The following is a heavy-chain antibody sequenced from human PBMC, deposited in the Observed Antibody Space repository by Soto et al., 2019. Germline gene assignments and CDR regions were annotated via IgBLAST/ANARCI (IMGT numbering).Heavy chain of an antibody. CDR2: IIPILGIA. CDR1: GGTFSSYT. J-gene: IGHJ5*02. V-gene: IGHV1-69*04. Sequence: ASVKVSCKASGGTFSSYTISWVRQAPGQGLEWMGRIIPILGIANYAQKFQGRVTITADKSTSTAYMELSSLRSEDTAVYYCAREGYCGGDCTPGIVWFDPWGQGTLVTVSS. CDR3: AREGYCGGDCTPGIVWFDP. D-gene: IGHD2-21*02.